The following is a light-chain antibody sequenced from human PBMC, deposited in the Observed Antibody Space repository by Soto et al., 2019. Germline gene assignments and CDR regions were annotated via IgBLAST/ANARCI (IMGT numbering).Light chain of an antibody. CDR1: QSVNSK. J-gene: IGKJ4*01. CDR2: GAS. CDR3: QQYDNWPPKT. V-gene: IGKV3-15*01. Sequence: EIVLTQSLATLSVSPGACAALSGIASQSVNSKLAWNQQKPGQAPRLLIYGASTRATGIPARFSGSGSGTEFTLTISSLQSGDVGVYYCQQYDNWPPKTFGGGTKVDIK.